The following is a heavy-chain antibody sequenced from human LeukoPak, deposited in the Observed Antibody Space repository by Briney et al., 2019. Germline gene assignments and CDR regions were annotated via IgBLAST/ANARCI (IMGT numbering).Heavy chain of an antibody. J-gene: IGHJ6*03. CDR3: ARVPRNYYMDV. V-gene: IGHV3-21*06. Sequence: PGGSLRLSCAASGFNFSYHTMNWVRQAPGKGLEWVSFISSSSGFIYYADSVKGRFTISRDNAKNSLYLQMNSLRAEDTAVYYCARVPRNYYMDVWGKGTTVTVSS. CDR1: GFNFSYHT. CDR2: ISSSSGFI.